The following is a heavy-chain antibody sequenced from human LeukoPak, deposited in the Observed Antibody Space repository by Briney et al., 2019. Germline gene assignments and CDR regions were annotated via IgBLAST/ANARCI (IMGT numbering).Heavy chain of an antibody. Sequence: TSETLSLTCTVSGGSISSYYWSWLRQPPGKGLEWIGYIYYSGSTNYNPSLKSRVTIAVDTSKNQFSLKLSSVTAADTAVYYCASSVEMATIDAFDIWGQGTMVTVSS. J-gene: IGHJ3*02. CDR1: GGSISSYY. V-gene: IGHV4-59*01. CDR3: ASSVEMATIDAFDI. D-gene: IGHD5-24*01. CDR2: IYYSGST.